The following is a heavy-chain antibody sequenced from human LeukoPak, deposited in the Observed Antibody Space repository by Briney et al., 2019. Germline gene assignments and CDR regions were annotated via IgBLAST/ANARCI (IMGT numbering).Heavy chain of an antibody. CDR2: IYYSGST. Sequence: PSETLSLTCTVSGGSISSYYWSWIRQTPGKGLEWIGYIYYSGSTNYNPSLKSRVTISVDTSKNQFSLKLSSVTAADTAVYYCAAMWDYMDVWGKGTTVTVSS. CDR3: AAMWDYMDV. D-gene: IGHD1-26*01. CDR1: GGSISSYY. V-gene: IGHV4-59*01. J-gene: IGHJ6*03.